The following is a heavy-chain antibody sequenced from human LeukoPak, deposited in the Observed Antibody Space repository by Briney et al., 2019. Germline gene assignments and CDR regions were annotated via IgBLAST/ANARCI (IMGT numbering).Heavy chain of an antibody. CDR1: GYSISSGYY. D-gene: IGHD6-19*01. CDR2: IYLSGST. J-gene: IGHJ4*02. CDR3: ARSSSGWYLYFDY. V-gene: IGHV4-38-2*01. Sequence: PSETLSLTCAVSGYSISSGYYWGCIRQPPGKGLEWIWSIYLSGSTYYNPSLKSRVTISVDTSKNQFSLKLSSVTAADTAVYYCARSSSGWYLYFDYWGQGTLVAVSS.